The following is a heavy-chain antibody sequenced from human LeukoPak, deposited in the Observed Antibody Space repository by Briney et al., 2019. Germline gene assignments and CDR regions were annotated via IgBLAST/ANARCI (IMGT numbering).Heavy chain of an antibody. D-gene: IGHD5-24*01. CDR3: AKEGRSLQTY. CDR2: IKEDGTET. Sequence: GGSLRLSCAASGFMFSSNWMSWVRLAPGKGLEWVANIKEDGTETYYVDSVKGRFTISGDNAKNSLYLQMNSLRVEDTAVYYCAKEGRSLQTYWGQGTLVTVSS. CDR1: GFMFSSNW. V-gene: IGHV3-7*03. J-gene: IGHJ4*02.